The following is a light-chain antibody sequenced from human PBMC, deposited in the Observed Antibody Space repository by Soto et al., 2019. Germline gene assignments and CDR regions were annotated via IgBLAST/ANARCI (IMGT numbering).Light chain of an antibody. CDR3: QQYYSYPET. J-gene: IGKJ1*01. CDR2: AAS. Sequence: AIRMTQSPSSVAACTGDRVTITCRASQGISSYLAWYQQKPGKAPKLLIYAASTLQSGVPSRFSGSGSGTDFTLTISCLQSEDYATYYRQQYYSYPETFGQGTKV. CDR1: QGISSY. V-gene: IGKV1-8*01.